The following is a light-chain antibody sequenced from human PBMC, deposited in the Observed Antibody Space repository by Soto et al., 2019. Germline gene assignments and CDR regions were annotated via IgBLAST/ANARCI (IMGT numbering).Light chain of an antibody. CDR2: GAS. CDR1: QSVESN. CDR3: QQYDTWPL. J-gene: IGKJ5*01. Sequence: EMVMTQSPATLSVSPGERATLSCRASQSVESNLAWYQQKPGQAPRLLIYGASIRATGVPARFSGSGSGKEFILTITSLQSVDFAIYYCQQYDTWPLFGPGTRLEIK. V-gene: IGKV3-15*01.